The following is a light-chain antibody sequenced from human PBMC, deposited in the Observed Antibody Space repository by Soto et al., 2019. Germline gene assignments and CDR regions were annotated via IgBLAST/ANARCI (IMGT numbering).Light chain of an antibody. Sequence: LTQPPSASGSPGQSVTISCTGASSDVGTYDFVSWYQPHPGKAPKLMIYEVTKRPSGVPDPFSGSRSGNTASLTVSGLQAEDEADYYCTSDAGSNNFDVFGTGTKVTVL. J-gene: IGLJ1*01. CDR2: EVT. CDR3: TSDAGSNNFDV. CDR1: SSDVGTYDF. V-gene: IGLV2-8*01.